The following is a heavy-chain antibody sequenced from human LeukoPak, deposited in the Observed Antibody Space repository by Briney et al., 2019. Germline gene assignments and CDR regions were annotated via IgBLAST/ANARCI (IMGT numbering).Heavy chain of an antibody. Sequence: GRSLRLSCAASGFTFSSYPMHWVRQAPGKGLEWVAAISSDGNNKYYADSVKGRLTISRDNSKNTLYLQMNSLRAEDTAVYYCARESSGYSSSWYQVDYYYYGMDVWGQGTTVTVSS. CDR1: GFTFSSYP. CDR2: ISSDGNNK. V-gene: IGHV3-30-3*01. J-gene: IGHJ6*02. CDR3: ARESSGYSSSWYQVDYYYYGMDV. D-gene: IGHD6-13*01.